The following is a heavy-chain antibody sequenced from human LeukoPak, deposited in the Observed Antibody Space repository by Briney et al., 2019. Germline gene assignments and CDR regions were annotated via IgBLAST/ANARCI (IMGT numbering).Heavy chain of an antibody. CDR1: GFSVSNYY. Sequence: GGSLRLSCATSGFSVSNYYMSWVRQPPGKGLEWVSVMYTGGGRYYGDSVKGRFTISRDNSKNTVFLQMNSLRVEDTALYYCTRGQSYCGADCYSDWGQGTLVTVSS. CDR3: TRGQSYCGADCYSD. J-gene: IGHJ4*02. CDR2: MYTGGGR. D-gene: IGHD2-21*02. V-gene: IGHV3-66*01.